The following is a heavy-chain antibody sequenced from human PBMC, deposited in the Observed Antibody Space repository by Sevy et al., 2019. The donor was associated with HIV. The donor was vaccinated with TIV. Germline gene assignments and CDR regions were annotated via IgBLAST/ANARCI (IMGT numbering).Heavy chain of an antibody. CDR2: ISSSSRYI. CDR1: GFMFSSDS. J-gene: IGHJ4*02. D-gene: IGHD6-6*01. Sequence: GGSLRLSCAASGFMFSSDSMNWVRQAPGKGLEWVSSISSSSRYIYYADSVKGQFTISRDNAKNSLSLQMNSLRAEDTAVYYWAREGWGGAARPNYFDYWGQGTLVTVSS. V-gene: IGHV3-21*01. CDR3: AREGWGGAARPNYFDY.